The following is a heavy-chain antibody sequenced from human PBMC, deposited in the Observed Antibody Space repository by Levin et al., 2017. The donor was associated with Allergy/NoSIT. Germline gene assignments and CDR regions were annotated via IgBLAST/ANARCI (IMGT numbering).Heavy chain of an antibody. CDR3: ARDKAAAGS. CDR2: INEDGSER. Sequence: GGSLRLSCEVSGLRFSYYWMSWVRQAPGKGLEWMANINEDGSERNYVDSVKGRFTISRDNTKNSLYLEMNSLRAEDTAVYFCARDKAAAGSWGQGTLVTVSS. J-gene: IGHJ4*02. D-gene: IGHD6-13*01. CDR1: GLRFSYYW. V-gene: IGHV3-7*01.